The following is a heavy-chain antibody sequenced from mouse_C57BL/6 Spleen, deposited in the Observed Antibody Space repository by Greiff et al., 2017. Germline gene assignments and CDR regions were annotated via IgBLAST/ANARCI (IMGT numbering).Heavy chain of an antibody. J-gene: IGHJ4*01. D-gene: IGHD1-1*01. CDR2: IYPGDGDT. CDR1: GYAFSSSW. V-gene: IGHV1-82*01. CDR3: AREGPNYYGSSYAMDY. Sequence: QVQLQQSGPELVKPGASVKISCKASGYAFSSSWMNWVKQRPGKGLEWIGRIYPGDGDTNYNGKFKGKATLTADKSSSTAYMQLSSLTSEDSAVYFCAREGPNYYGSSYAMDYWGQGTSVTVSS.